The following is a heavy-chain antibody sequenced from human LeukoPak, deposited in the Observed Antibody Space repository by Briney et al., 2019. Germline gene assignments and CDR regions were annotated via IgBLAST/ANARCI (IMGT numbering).Heavy chain of an antibody. J-gene: IGHJ4*02. V-gene: IGHV3-23*01. D-gene: IGHD5-18*01. Sequence: GGSLRLSCAASGFTFSSYAMSWVRQAPGKGLEWVSAISGSGGSTYYADSVKGRFTISRDNAKNSLFLQMNSLRAEDTAVYYCARGRGYSYHDYWGQGTLVTVSS. CDR1: GFTFSSYA. CDR2: ISGSGGST. CDR3: ARGRGYSYHDY.